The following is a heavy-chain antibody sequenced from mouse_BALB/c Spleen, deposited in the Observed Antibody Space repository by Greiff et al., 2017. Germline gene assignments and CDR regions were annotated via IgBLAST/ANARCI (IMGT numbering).Heavy chain of an antibody. Sequence: QVQLQQSGADLVRPGVSVKISCKGSGYTFTDYVMHWVKQSHAKSLEWIGVISTYYGDASYNQKLKGKATMTVDKSSSTAYMELARLTSEDSAIYYCARGSLYFDYWGQGTTLTVSS. CDR2: ISTYYGDA. J-gene: IGHJ2*01. CDR3: ARGSLYFDY. V-gene: IGHV1S137*01. CDR1: GYTFTDYV.